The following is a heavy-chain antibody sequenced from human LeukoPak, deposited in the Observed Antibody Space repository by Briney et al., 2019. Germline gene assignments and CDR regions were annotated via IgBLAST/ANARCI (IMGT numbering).Heavy chain of an antibody. J-gene: IGHJ3*02. CDR2: IKHDGIEK. Sequence: GGSLRLSCAASGFSFRSYWMDWVRQAPGKGLEWVANIKHDGIEKYFVDSVKGRFAISRDNAKNLLFLQMNNLRAEDTAVHYCAREAMVRGVPDAFDIWGQGTVVTVSS. V-gene: IGHV3-7*01. CDR1: GFSFRSYW. D-gene: IGHD3-10*01. CDR3: AREAMVRGVPDAFDI.